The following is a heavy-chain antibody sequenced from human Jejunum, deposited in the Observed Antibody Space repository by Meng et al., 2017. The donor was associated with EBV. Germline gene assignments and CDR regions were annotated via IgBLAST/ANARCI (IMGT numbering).Heavy chain of an antibody. Sequence: LHLQDSGSGLVKPSETLSLPCAVSGGSISSGGYSWHWIRQPPGKGLQWIGYIYYSGSAFYNPSLKSRVTLSVDRSKNQFSLNLSSVTAADTAVYYCARGAYFDYWGQGTLVTVSS. CDR1: GGSISSGGYS. CDR2: IYYSGSA. V-gene: IGHV4-30-2*01. CDR3: ARGAYFDY. J-gene: IGHJ4*02.